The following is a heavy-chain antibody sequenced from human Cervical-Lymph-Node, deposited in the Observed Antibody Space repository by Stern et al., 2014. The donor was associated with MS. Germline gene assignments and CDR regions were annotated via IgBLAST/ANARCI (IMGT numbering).Heavy chain of an antibody. V-gene: IGHV1-2*02. CDR1: GYTFTAYN. CDR3: ATRRGCSGGSCSSRSLDY. J-gene: IGHJ4*02. Sequence: QVQLVQSGADVKKPGASVKVSCKASGYTFTAYNMHWLRQAPGQALEWMGWINPKSGVTNYAQKFQDRVTMTRDTSISTVYMELSRLRSNDTAMYYCATRRGCSGGSCSSRSLDYWGQGTLVTVSS. CDR2: INPKSGVT. D-gene: IGHD2-15*01.